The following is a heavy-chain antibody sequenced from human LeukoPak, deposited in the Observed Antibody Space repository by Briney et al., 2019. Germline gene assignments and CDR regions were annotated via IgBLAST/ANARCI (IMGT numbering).Heavy chain of an antibody. J-gene: IGHJ6*02. CDR2: INHSGST. Sequence: SETLSLTCAVYGGSFSGYYWSWIRQPPGKGLEWIGEINHSGSTNYNPSLKSRVTISVDTSKNQFSLKLSSVTAADTAVYYCATAGYYGMDVWGQGTTVTVSS. D-gene: IGHD6-13*01. CDR1: GGSFSGYY. CDR3: ATAGYYGMDV. V-gene: IGHV4-34*01.